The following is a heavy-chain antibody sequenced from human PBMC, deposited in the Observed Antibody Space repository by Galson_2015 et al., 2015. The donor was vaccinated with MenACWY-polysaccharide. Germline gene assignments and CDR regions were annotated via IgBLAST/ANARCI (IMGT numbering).Heavy chain of an antibody. CDR1: GFTFRDYG. Sequence: SLRLSCAASGFTFRDYGMTWVRQAPGKGLEWVANIKKDGSEKYYVDSVKGRFTISRDNAKNSLYLQMHSLRAEDTAVYSCARGHYGMDVWGQGTTVTVSS. V-gene: IGHV3-7*01. J-gene: IGHJ6*02. CDR2: IKKDGSEK. CDR3: ARGHYGMDV.